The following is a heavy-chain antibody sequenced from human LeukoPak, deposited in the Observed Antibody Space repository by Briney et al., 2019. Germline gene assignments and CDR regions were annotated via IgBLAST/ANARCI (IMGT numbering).Heavy chain of an antibody. CDR2: IYSGGST. Sequence: GGSLRLSCAVSGFTASSNYMSWVRQAPGKELEWVSVIYSGGSTYYADSVKGRFTISRDNSKNTLFLQMNSLRAEDTAVYYCARADGTGGPYDYWGQGTLVPVSS. CDR3: ARADGTGGPYDY. D-gene: IGHD3/OR15-3a*01. V-gene: IGHV3-53*01. J-gene: IGHJ4*02. CDR1: GFTASSNY.